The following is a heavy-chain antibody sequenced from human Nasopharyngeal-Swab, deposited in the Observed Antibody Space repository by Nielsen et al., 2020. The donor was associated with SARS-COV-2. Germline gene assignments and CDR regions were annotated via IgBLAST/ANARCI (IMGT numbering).Heavy chain of an antibody. V-gene: IGHV1-46*01. CDR3: ARELYSNKWGKAFDI. J-gene: IGHJ3*02. Sequence: ASVKVSCKASGYTFTSYYMHWVRQAPGRGLEWMGIINPSGGSTSYAQKFQGRVTMTRDTSTSTVYMELSSLRSEDTAVYYCARELYSNKWGKAFDIWGHGTVVTVSS. CDR1: GYTFTSYY. CDR2: INPSGGST. D-gene: IGHD6-13*01.